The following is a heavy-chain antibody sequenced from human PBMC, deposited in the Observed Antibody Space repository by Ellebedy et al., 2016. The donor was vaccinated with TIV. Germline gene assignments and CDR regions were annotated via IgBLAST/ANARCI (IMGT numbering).Heavy chain of an antibody. CDR3: ARVSRWEAFDL. J-gene: IGHJ3*01. Sequence: SVKVSXXASGGTFSNYAISWVRQAHGQGLEWMGRVIPMLDIANYAQKFQGRLTFVADKSTSTAYMELSSLRSEDTAIYYCARVSRWEAFDLWGQGTRVTVSS. V-gene: IGHV1-69*04. CDR1: GGTFSNYA. CDR2: VIPMLDIA. D-gene: IGHD1-26*01.